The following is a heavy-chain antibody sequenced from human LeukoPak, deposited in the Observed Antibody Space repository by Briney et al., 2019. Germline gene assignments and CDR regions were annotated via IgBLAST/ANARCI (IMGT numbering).Heavy chain of an antibody. CDR1: GFTFRSYW. CDR2: IKQDGSEK. CDR3: AKDRHGSGSYPTWYYFDY. V-gene: IGHV3-7*03. D-gene: IGHD3-10*01. J-gene: IGHJ4*02. Sequence: SGGSLRLSCAASGFTFRSYWMSWVRQAPGKGLEWVANIKQDGSEKFYVDSVRGRFTISRDNAKNSLYLQMNSLRAEDTAVYYCAKDRHGSGSYPTWYYFDYWGQGTLVTVSS.